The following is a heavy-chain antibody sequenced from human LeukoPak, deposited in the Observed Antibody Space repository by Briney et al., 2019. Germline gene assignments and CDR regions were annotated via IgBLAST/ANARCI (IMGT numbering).Heavy chain of an antibody. CDR3: AELGITMIGGV. CDR2: INWNSDSI. Sequence: GRSLRLSCAVSGFTFDDYAMHWVRQVPGKGLEWVSGINWNSDSIGYADSVKGRFTISRDNAKNSLYLQMNSLRAEDTAVYYCAELGITMIGGVWGKGTTVTISS. CDR1: GFTFDDYA. V-gene: IGHV3-9*01. J-gene: IGHJ6*04. D-gene: IGHD3-10*02.